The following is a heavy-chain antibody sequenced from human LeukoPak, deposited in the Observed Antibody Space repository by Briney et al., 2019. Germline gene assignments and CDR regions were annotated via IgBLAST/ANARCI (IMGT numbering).Heavy chain of an antibody. D-gene: IGHD6-19*01. J-gene: IGHJ6*04. Sequence: SGTLSLTCAVSGGSISSSNWWSWVRQPPGKGLEWIGEIYHSESTNYNPSLKSRVTISVDKSKNQFSLKLSSVTAADTAVYYCASGSRSDYYCGMDVWGKGTTVTVSS. CDR1: GGSISSSNW. V-gene: IGHV4-4*02. CDR2: IYHSEST. CDR3: ASGSRSDYYCGMDV.